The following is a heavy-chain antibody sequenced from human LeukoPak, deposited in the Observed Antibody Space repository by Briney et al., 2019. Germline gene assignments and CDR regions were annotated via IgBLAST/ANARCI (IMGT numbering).Heavy chain of an antibody. Sequence: GGSLRLSCAASGFTFSNYAMHWVRQAPGKGLEWVALISYDGSSQSYADSVKGRFTISRDNSKNTLYLQMNSLRAEDTAKYYCARASGYYYDSSGSTTDDYWGQGTLVTVSS. J-gene: IGHJ4*02. CDR2: ISYDGSSQ. V-gene: IGHV3-30-3*01. CDR1: GFTFSNYA. CDR3: ARASGYYYDSSGSTTDDY. D-gene: IGHD3-22*01.